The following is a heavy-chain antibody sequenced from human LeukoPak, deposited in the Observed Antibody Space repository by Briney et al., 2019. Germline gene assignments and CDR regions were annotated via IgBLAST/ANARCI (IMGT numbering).Heavy chain of an antibody. CDR3: ARDAWDLPDY. J-gene: IGHJ4*02. CDR1: GFIFSRFS. V-gene: IGHV3-21*01. D-gene: IGHD1-26*01. CDR2: ISSSSSYI. Sequence: GGSVRLSCGASGFIFSRFSVNGVRNARGKGVVWVSSISSSSSYIYYADSVKGRYTISRDNAKNSLYLQMNSLRAEDTAVYYCARDAWDLPDYWRQGTLVTVSS.